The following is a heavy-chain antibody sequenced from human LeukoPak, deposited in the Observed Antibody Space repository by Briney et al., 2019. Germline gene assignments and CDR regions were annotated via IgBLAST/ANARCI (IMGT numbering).Heavy chain of an antibody. CDR2: IRYDGSNK. CDR1: GFTFSSYG. V-gene: IGHV3-30*02. Sequence: GGSLRLSCAASGFTFSSYGMHWVRQAPGKGLEWVAFIRYDGSNKYYADSVKGRFTISRDNAKSLLFLQMNSLRAEDTAVYYCASSDYFGSGRGGFSPSDYWGQGTLVTVSS. J-gene: IGHJ4*01. D-gene: IGHD3-10*01. CDR3: ASSDYFGSGRGGFSPSDY.